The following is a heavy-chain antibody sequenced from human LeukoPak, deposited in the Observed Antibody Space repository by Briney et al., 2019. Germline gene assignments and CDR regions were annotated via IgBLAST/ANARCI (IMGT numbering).Heavy chain of an antibody. CDR2: ISSGGTTI. CDR3: AGDFTGSYFRPLDY. Sequence: TGGSLRLSCAASGFTFSTYEMNWLRQAPGKGLEWVSYISSGGTTIYYADSVKGRFTISRDNAKNSLYLQMNSLRAEDTAVYYCAGDFTGSYFRPLDYWGQGTLVTVSS. V-gene: IGHV3-48*03. CDR1: GFTFSTYE. D-gene: IGHD1-26*01. J-gene: IGHJ4*02.